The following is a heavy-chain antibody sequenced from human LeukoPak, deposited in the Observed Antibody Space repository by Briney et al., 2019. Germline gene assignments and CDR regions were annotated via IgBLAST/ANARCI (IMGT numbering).Heavy chain of an antibody. J-gene: IGHJ5*02. CDR3: ASHGEHCSGGSCYTGNWFDP. CDR2: IYYSGST. CDR1: GGSISSYY. V-gene: IGHV4-59*08. D-gene: IGHD2-15*01. Sequence: SETLSLTCTVSGGSISSYYWSWIRQPPGKGLEWIGYIYYSGSTNYNPSLKGRVTISVDTSKNQFSLNLSSVTAADTAMYYCASHGEHCSGGSCYTGNWFDPWGQGTLVTVSS.